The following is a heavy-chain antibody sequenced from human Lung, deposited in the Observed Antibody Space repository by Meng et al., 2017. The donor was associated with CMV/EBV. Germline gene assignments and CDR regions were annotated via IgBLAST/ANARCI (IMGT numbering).Heavy chain of an antibody. CDR1: GFTFSSYE. CDR2: ISSSGSTI. V-gene: IGHV3-48*03. D-gene: IGHD2-2*02. J-gene: IGHJ4*02. Sequence: SCAASGFTFSSYEMNWVRQAPGKGLEWVSYISSSGSTIYYADFVKGRFTIPRDNAKNSLYLQMNSLEAEDTAGYYCAILQDMVVVAAVIPDYFDYWGQGTLVTVSS. CDR3: AILQDMVVVAAVIPDYFDY.